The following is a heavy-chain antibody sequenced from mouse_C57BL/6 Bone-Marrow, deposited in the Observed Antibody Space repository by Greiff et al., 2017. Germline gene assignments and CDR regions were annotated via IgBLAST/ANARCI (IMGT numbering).Heavy chain of an antibody. CDR1: GFNIKDDY. CDR2: IDPENGDT. Sequence: EVQLQQSGAELVRPGASVKLSCTASGFNIKDDYMHWVKQRPEQGLEWIGWIDPENGDTEYASKFQGKATITADTSSNTAYLQLSSLTSEDTAVYYCTTSNYEDDDWGQGTTLTVSS. CDR3: TTSNYEDDD. J-gene: IGHJ2*01. V-gene: IGHV14-4*01. D-gene: IGHD2-5*01.